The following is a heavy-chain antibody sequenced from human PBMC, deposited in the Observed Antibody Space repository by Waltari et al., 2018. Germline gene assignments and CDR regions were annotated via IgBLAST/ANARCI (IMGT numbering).Heavy chain of an antibody. Sequence: QVQLQESGPGLVKPSETLSLTCTVSGGSISSYYWSWIRQPPGKGLEWIGYIYYSGSTNYNPSLKSRVTISVDTSKNQFSLKLSSVTAADTAVYYCARGGELGYCSSTSCYAFDYWGQGTLVTVSS. CDR3: ARGGELGYCSSTSCYAFDY. CDR1: GGSISSYY. V-gene: IGHV4-59*01. CDR2: IYYSGST. D-gene: IGHD2-2*01. J-gene: IGHJ4*02.